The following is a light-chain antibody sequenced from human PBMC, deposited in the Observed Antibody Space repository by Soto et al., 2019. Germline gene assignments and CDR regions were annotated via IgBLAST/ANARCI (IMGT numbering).Light chain of an antibody. Sequence: IVMTQSPATLSVSPGERATLSCRASQSVSSNLAWYQQKPGQAPRLLIYGASTRATGIPARFSGSGSGTEFTLTMSSLQSEDFAVYYCQQYNNLRTFGQGTKVEIK. CDR1: QSVSSN. V-gene: IGKV3-15*01. CDR3: QQYNNLRT. CDR2: GAS. J-gene: IGKJ1*01.